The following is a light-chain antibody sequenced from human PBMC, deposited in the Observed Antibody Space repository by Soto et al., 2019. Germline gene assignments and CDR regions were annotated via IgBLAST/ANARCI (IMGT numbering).Light chain of an antibody. V-gene: IGKV1-5*03. CDR2: KAA. Sequence: TQSPSTLSASVGDRVTITCRASQSISSWLAWYQQKPGKAPKLLIYKAASLESGVPSRFSGSGSGTEFTLTISSLQPEDFATYYCQQSYSTPWTFGQGTKVDIK. CDR1: QSISSW. J-gene: IGKJ1*01. CDR3: QQSYSTPWT.